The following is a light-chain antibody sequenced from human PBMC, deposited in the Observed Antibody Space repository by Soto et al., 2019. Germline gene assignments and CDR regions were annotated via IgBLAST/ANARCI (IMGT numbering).Light chain of an antibody. CDR3: AAWDDSLNGSV. J-gene: IGLJ2*01. Sequence: QSVLTQPPSASGTPGQRVTMSCSGSRSNIGSNAVNWYQQLPGTAPKLLIYTNNQRPSGVPDRFSGSKSGTSASLAISGLQSEDEADYYCAAWDDSLNGSVFGGGTKVTVL. CDR2: TNN. V-gene: IGLV1-44*01. CDR1: RSNIGSNA.